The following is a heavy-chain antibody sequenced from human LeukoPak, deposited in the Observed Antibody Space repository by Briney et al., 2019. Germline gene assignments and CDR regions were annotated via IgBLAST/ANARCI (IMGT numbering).Heavy chain of an antibody. J-gene: IGHJ4*02. D-gene: IGHD2-2*01. Sequence: PGGSLRLSCAASGFTFSSYAMSWVRQAPGKGLEWVSAISGSGGSTYYADSVEGRFTISRDNSKNTLYLQMNSLRAEDTAVYYCAKGPSCSSTSCATTFADYWGQGTLVTVSS. V-gene: IGHV3-23*01. CDR1: GFTFSSYA. CDR2: ISGSGGST. CDR3: AKGPSCSSTSCATTFADY.